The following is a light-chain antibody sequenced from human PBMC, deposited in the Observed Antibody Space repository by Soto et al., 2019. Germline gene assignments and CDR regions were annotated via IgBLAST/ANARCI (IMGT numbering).Light chain of an antibody. CDR2: GAS. Sequence: EIVLTQSPGTLSLSPGERTTLSCRSSQGVASNYLAWYQQRPGQAPRPLIYGASSRATGAPDRFSGSGSGTHFPLTISSLEPEDFAVYYCQQSSNWHPTFGQGTKVDIK. J-gene: IGKJ1*01. CDR3: QQSSNWHPT. CDR1: QGVASNY. V-gene: IGKV3D-20*02.